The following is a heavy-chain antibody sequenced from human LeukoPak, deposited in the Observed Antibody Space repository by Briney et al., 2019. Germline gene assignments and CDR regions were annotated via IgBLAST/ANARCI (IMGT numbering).Heavy chain of an antibody. V-gene: IGHV1-18*01. Sequence: ASVKVSCTASGYTFTSYGISWVRQAPGQGLEWMGWISAYNGNTNYAQKLQGRVTMTTDTSTSTAYMELRSLRSDDTAVYYCARVSENSMIVVVHETGFDYWGQGTLVTVSS. J-gene: IGHJ4*02. CDR2: ISAYNGNT. CDR3: ARVSENSMIVVVHETGFDY. D-gene: IGHD3-22*01. CDR1: GYTFTSYG.